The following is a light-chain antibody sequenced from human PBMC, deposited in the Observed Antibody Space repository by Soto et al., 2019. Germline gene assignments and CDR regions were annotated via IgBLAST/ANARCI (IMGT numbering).Light chain of an antibody. V-gene: IGKV1-27*01. CDR1: QAISSY. J-gene: IGKJ1*01. CDR3: QKYNSAPPT. Sequence: DIQMTQSPSSLSTSVGDRVTITCRASQAISSYLAWYQQKPGKVPKLLIYAASTFQSGVPSRFSGSGSGPDFTLTSSSLQPEDVATYYCQKYNSAPPTFGQGTKVEIK. CDR2: AAS.